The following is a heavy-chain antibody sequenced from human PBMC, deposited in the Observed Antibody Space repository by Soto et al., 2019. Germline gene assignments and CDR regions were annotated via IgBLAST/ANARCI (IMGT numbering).Heavy chain of an antibody. V-gene: IGHV3-21*01. D-gene: IGHD1-7*01. Sequence: EVQLVESGGGLVKPGGSLRLSCAASGFTFSSYSMNWVRQAPGKGLEWVSSISSSSSYIYYADSVKGRFTISRDNAKNSLYLQMNSLRAEDTAVYYCARVQGGWYNWNYWPTFGAFDIWGQGTMVTVSS. CDR1: GFTFSSYS. CDR2: ISSSSSYI. CDR3: ARVQGGWYNWNYWPTFGAFDI. J-gene: IGHJ3*02.